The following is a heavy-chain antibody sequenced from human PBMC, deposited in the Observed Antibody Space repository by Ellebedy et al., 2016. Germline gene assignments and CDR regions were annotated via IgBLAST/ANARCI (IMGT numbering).Heavy chain of an antibody. Sequence: GGSLRLXXAVSGFTFSSYWMHWVRQAPGKGLVWVSRINSDGSSTSYADSVKGRFTISRDNAKNTLYLQMNSLRAEDTAVYYCARDSRPDYDFWSGYWVDYWGQGTLVTVSS. CDR3: ARDSRPDYDFWSGYWVDY. J-gene: IGHJ4*02. CDR1: GFTFSSYW. CDR2: INSDGSST. V-gene: IGHV3-74*01. D-gene: IGHD3-3*01.